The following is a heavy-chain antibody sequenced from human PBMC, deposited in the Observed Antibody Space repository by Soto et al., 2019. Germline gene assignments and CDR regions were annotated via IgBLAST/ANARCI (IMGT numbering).Heavy chain of an antibody. CDR1: GGSISSGDYY. CDR3: ARDTYYYDSSGHRLFDY. CDR2: IYCSWST. V-gene: IGHV4-30-4*01. J-gene: IGHJ4*02. Sequence: SETLSLTCTVSGGSISSGDYYCSWIRQPPRKGLEWIGYIYCSWSTYYNPSLKSRVTISVDTSKNQFSLKLSSVTAADTAVYYCARDTYYYDSSGHRLFDYWGQGTRVSVSS. D-gene: IGHD3-22*01.